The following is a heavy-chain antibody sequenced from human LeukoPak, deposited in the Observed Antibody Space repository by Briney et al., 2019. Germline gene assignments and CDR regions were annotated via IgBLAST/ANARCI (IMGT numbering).Heavy chain of an antibody. CDR3: ARGKGRELYYFDY. J-gene: IGHJ4*02. CDR2: ISGSGDNT. D-gene: IGHD1-26*01. V-gene: IGHV3-23*01. Sequence: GGSLRLSCAASGFTFSSYAINWVRQAPGKGLEWVSEISGSGDNTYYADSVKGRFTISRDNSKNTLYLQMNSLRAEDTALYYCARGKGRELYYFDYWGQGTLVTVSS. CDR1: GFTFSSYA.